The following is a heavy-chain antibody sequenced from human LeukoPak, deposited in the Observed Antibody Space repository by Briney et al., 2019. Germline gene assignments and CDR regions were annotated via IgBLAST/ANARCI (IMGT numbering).Heavy chain of an antibody. V-gene: IGHV1-69*13. J-gene: IGHJ4*02. Sequence: GASVKVSCKASGGTFSSYVITWVRQAPGQGLEWMGGIIPMFGTADYAQKFQGRVTITADESTSTAYMQLSSLRSEDTAVYYCARGAYSSGSCYFDHWGQGTLVTVSS. CDR2: IIPMFGTA. D-gene: IGHD6-19*01. CDR1: GGTFSSYV. CDR3: ARGAYSSGSCYFDH.